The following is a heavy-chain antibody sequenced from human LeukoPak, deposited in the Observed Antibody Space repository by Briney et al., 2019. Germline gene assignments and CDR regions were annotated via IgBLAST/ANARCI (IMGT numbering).Heavy chain of an antibody. Sequence: ASVKVSCKASGYTFTGYYMHWVRQAPGQGLEWMGWINPNSGGTNYAQKFQGRVTMTRDTSISTAYMELSRLRSDDTAVYYCARGAGEPNLDRHIRDYWGRGTLVTVSS. J-gene: IGHJ4*02. D-gene: IGHD3-10*01. V-gene: IGHV1-2*02. CDR2: INPNSGGT. CDR1: GYTFTGYY. CDR3: ARGAGEPNLDRHIRDY.